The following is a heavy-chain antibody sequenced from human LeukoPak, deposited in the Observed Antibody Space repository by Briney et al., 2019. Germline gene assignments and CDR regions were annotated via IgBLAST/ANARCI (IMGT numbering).Heavy chain of an antibody. V-gene: IGHV3-21*01. Sequence: GGSLRLSCAASGFTFSSYNMNWVRQAPGKGLEWVSSISSSSSYIYYADSVKGRFTISRDNAKNSLYLQMNSLRAEDTAVYYCARDSGGGDCYGYWGQGTLVTVSS. CDR2: ISSSSSYI. CDR3: ARDSGGGDCYGY. CDR1: GFTFSSYN. D-gene: IGHD2-21*01. J-gene: IGHJ4*02.